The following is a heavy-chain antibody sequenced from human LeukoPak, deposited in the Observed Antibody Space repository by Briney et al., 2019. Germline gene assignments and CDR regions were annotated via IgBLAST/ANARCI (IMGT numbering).Heavy chain of an antibody. CDR2: IYSGGST. J-gene: IGHJ4*02. CDR3: ARRAGAYSHPYDY. Sequence: GGSLRLSCAASGFTFSAYNMNWVRQAPGKGLEWVSFIYSGGSTYYADSVKGRFTISRDNSKNTLYLQMNSLRADDTAVYYCARRAGAYSHPYDYWGQGTLVTVSS. V-gene: IGHV3-53*01. CDR1: GFTFSAYN. D-gene: IGHD4/OR15-4a*01.